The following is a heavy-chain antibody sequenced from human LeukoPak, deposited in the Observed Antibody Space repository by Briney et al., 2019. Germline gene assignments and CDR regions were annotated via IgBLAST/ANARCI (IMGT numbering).Heavy chain of an antibody. V-gene: IGHV1-18*01. Sequence: ASVKVSCKASGYTFTSYGISWVRQAPGQGLEWMGWISAYNGNTNYAQKLQGRVTMTTDTSTSTAYMELRSLRSDDTAVYYCVRYYYDSSGYPPFSAFDIWGQGTMVTVSS. CDR1: GYTFTSYG. J-gene: IGHJ3*02. CDR3: VRYYYDSSGYPPFSAFDI. CDR2: ISAYNGNT. D-gene: IGHD3-22*01.